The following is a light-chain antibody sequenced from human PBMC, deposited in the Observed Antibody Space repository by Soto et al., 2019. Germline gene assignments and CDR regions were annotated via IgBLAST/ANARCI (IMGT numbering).Light chain of an antibody. V-gene: IGKV3-11*01. CDR3: QQRSNWPPTWT. J-gene: IGKJ1*01. CDR1: QSVSSY. CDR2: DAS. Sequence: EIVMTQSPDTLSVSPGERATLSCRASQSVSSYLAWYQQKPGQAPRLLIYDASNRATGIPARFSGSGSGTDFTLTISSLEPEDFAVYYCQQRSNWPPTWTFGQGTKVDIK.